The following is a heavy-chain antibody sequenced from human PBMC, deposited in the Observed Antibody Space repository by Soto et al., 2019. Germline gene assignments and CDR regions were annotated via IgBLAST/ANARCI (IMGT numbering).Heavy chain of an antibody. CDR3: ARDHLRYYYGSGSYPPFAFDI. J-gene: IGHJ3*02. CDR1: GFTFSSYA. CDR2: ISYDGSNK. D-gene: IGHD3-10*01. V-gene: IGHV3-30-3*01. Sequence: GGSLRLSCAASGFTFSSYAMHWVRQAPGKGLEWVAVISYDGSNKYYADSVKGRFTIPRDNSKNTLYLQMNSLRAEDTAVYYCARDHLRYYYGSGSYPPFAFDIWGQGTMVTVSS.